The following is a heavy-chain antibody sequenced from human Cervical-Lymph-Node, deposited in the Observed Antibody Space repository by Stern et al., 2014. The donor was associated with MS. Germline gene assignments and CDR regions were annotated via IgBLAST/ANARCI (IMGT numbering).Heavy chain of an antibody. D-gene: IGHD3-22*01. CDR3: ARADYDQQDAFDV. V-gene: IGHV4-59*01. Sequence: QVQLQESGPGLVKPSETVSLTCAVSGGSIGSYYWSWIRQPPGKGLEWIGYIYDRGSTNYNPSLKSRVTISVDRSKNQFSLKLSSVTAADTAMYYCARADYDQQDAFDVWGQGTKVTVSS. J-gene: IGHJ3*01. CDR1: GGSIGSYY. CDR2: IYDRGST.